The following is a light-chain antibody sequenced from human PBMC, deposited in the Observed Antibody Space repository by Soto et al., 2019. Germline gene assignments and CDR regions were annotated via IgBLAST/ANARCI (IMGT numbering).Light chain of an antibody. CDR2: GAS. CDR3: QEYNNWPLT. J-gene: IGKJ4*01. V-gene: IGKV3D-15*01. Sequence: ESVMTQSPATLSVSPGERATLSCRASQSVSSNLAWYQQKPGQAPRLVIYGASTRATGIPTRFSGSGSGTEFTLTISSLQSEDFAVYYCQEYNNWPLTFGGGTKVEIK. CDR1: QSVSSN.